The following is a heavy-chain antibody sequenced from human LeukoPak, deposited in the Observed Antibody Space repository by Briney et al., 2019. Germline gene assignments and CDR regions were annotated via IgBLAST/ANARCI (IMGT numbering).Heavy chain of an antibody. J-gene: IGHJ6*03. CDR1: GFTFSSYW. CDR3: ARDRHVPGLYYYYMDV. Sequence: GGSLRLSCAASGFTFSSYWMSWVRQAPGKGLEWVANIKEEGSEKYYVDSVKGRFTISRDNAKNSLYLQMNSLRPEDTAVYFCARDRHVPGLYYYYMDVWGKGTTVTVSS. V-gene: IGHV3-7*01. CDR2: IKEEGSEK. D-gene: IGHD6-6*01.